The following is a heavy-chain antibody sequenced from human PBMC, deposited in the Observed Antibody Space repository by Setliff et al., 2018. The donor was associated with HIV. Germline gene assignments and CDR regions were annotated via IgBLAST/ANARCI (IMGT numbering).Heavy chain of an antibody. J-gene: IGHJ6*03. V-gene: IGHV4-34*01. CDR3: ASLDGSESPYIYYYYMDV. D-gene: IGHD3-10*01. CDR2: INYSGST. CDR1: GGSFSDYY. Sequence: SETLSLTCVVYGGSFSDYYWTWIRQPPEKGLEWIGKINYSGSTDYNSSLRSRVTISVDTSKNLFSLKLSSVTAADTAVYYCASLDGSESPYIYYYYMDVWGKGTAVTVSS.